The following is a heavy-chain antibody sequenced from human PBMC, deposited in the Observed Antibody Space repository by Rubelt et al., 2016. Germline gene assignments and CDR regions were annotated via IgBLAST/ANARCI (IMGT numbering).Heavy chain of an antibody. J-gene: IGHJ3*02. V-gene: IGHV4-39*07. CDR2: IYYSGST. Sequence: HLQLQESGPGLVKPSQTLSLTCTVSGGSISSSSYYWGWVRQPPGKGLEWIGSIYYSGSTYYNPSLQSRVTISVDTSKNHCSLRRGSMTAADTAVYYCARVYTGSDIWGQGTMVTVSS. D-gene: IGHD3-16*01. CDR1: GGSISSSSYY. CDR3: ARVYTGSDI.